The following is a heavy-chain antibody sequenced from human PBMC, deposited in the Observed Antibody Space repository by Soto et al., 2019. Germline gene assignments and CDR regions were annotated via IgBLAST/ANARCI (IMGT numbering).Heavy chain of an antibody. CDR3: ARDTGDGTFDF. J-gene: IGHJ4*02. CDR1: GYTFSSYA. V-gene: IGHV1-3*01. D-gene: IGHD7-27*01. CDR2: INAGYGNT. Sequence: QVHLVQSGAEVRKPGASVKVSCKASGYTFSSYAMHWVRQAPGQRLEWMGWINAGYGNTKSSQKFQDRVTICRDTSASTAYMELTSLRSEDTAVYCCARDTGDGTFDFWGQGTLVTVSS.